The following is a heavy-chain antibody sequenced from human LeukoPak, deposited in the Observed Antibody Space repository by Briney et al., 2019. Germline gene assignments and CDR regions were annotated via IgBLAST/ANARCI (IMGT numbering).Heavy chain of an antibody. CDR1: GGSISSYY. CDR3: ARHRIVVGYFDL. CDR2: IYYSGST. V-gene: IGHV4-59*08. D-gene: IGHD2-15*01. J-gene: IGHJ2*01. Sequence: RSETLSLTCAVSGGSISSYYWSWIRQPPGKGLEWIGYIYYSGSTNYNPSLKSRVTISVDTSKNQFSLKLSSVTAADTAVYYCARHRIVVGYFDLWGRGTLVTVSS.